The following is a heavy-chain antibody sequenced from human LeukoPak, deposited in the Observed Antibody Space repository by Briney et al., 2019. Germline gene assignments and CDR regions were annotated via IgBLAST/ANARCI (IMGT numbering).Heavy chain of an antibody. J-gene: IGHJ4*01. CDR2: IKQDGSEK. Sequence: GGSLRLSCAASGFTFSDHAMSWVRQAPGKGLEWVANIKQDGSEKYYVDSVKGRFTISRDNAKNTVYLQMNSLRVEDTAVYHCGKERYGSSSVVDYWGHGTLVTVSS. CDR3: GKERYGSSSVVDY. V-gene: IGHV3-7*03. CDR1: GFTFSDHA. D-gene: IGHD6-6*01.